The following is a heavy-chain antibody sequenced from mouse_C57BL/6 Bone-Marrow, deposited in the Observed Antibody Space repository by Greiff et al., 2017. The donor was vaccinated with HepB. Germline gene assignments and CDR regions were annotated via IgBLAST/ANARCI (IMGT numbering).Heavy chain of an antibody. CDR3: TTLGAYAMDY. CDR2: IDPENGDT. J-gene: IGHJ4*01. Sequence: VQLQQSGAALVRPGASVKLSCTASGFNIKDDYMHWVKQRPEQGLEWIGWIDPENGDTEYASKFQGKATITADTSSNTAYLQRSILTSEDTAVYYCTTLGAYAMDYWGQGTSVTVSS. CDR1: GFNIKDDY. V-gene: IGHV14-4*01.